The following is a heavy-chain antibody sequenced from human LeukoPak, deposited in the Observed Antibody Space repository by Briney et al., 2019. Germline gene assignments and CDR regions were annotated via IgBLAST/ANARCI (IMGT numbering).Heavy chain of an antibody. CDR1: GFTVSSNY. V-gene: IGHV3-66*01. D-gene: IGHD2-15*01. CDR3: ARADHLRTPFDY. CDR2: IYSGGST. J-gene: IGHJ4*02. Sequence: GGSLRLSCAASGFTVSSNYMSWVRQPPGKGLEWVSVIYSGGSTYYADSVKGRFTISRDNSKNTLYLQMNSLRAEDTAVYYCARADHLRTPFDYWGQGTLVTVSS.